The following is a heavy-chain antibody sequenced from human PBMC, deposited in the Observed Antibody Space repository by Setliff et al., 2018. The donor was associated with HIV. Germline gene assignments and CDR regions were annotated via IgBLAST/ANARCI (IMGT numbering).Heavy chain of an antibody. CDR1: GGSFSGYY. D-gene: IGHD5-12*01. CDR3: ARAEMATIVAFDI. CDR2: IYYSGST. V-gene: IGHV4-59*01. J-gene: IGHJ3*02. Sequence: SETLSLTCAVYGGSFSGYYWSWIRQPPGKGLEWIGWIYYSGSTKYNPSLTSRVTISVDTSKNHFSLKLTSVTAADTAVYYCARAEMATIVAFDIWGQGTMVTVSS.